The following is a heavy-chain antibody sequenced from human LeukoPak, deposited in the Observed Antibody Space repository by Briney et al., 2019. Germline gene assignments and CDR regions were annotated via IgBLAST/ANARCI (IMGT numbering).Heavy chain of an antibody. CDR3: ARDLVTIFGVVTPSNWLDP. CDR2: IRYDGSNK. J-gene: IGHJ5*02. V-gene: IGHV3-30*02. D-gene: IGHD3-3*01. CDR1: GFTFSSYG. Sequence: GGSLRLSCAASGFTFSSYGMHWVRQAPGKGLEWVAFIRYDGSNKYYADSVKGRFTISRDNSKNTLYLQMNSLRAEDTAVYHCARDLVTIFGVVTPSNWLDPWGQGTLVTVSS.